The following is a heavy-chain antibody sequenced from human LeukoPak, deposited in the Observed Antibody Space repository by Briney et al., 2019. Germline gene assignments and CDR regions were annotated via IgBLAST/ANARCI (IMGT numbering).Heavy chain of an antibody. J-gene: IGHJ6*03. CDR3: VRHHYYYYMDV. CDR1: GFTFSSFA. CDR2: ISSNGGST. V-gene: IGHV3-64*01. D-gene: IGHD3-10*01. Sequence: GGSLSLSCAASGFTFSSFAMHWVRQAPGKGLEYVSAISSNGGSTYYANSVKGRFTISRDNSKNTLYLQMGSLRAEDMAVYYCVRHHYYYYMDVWGKGTTVTVSS.